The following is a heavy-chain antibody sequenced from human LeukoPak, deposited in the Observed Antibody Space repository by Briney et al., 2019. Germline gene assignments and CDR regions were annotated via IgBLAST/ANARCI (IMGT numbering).Heavy chain of an antibody. Sequence: ASVKVSCKASGGTFSSYAISWVRQAPGQGLEWMGGIIPIFGTANYAQKFQGRVTITTDESTSTAYMELSSLRSEDTAVYYCASTYDSSGYYYNWFDPWGQGTLVTVSS. V-gene: IGHV1-69*05. CDR2: IIPIFGTA. D-gene: IGHD3-22*01. CDR1: GGTFSSYA. CDR3: ASTYDSSGYYYNWFDP. J-gene: IGHJ5*02.